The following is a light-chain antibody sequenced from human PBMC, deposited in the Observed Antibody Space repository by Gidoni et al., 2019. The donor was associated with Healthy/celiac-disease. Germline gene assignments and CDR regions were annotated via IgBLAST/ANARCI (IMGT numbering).Light chain of an antibody. CDR3: QQSYSTPIT. J-gene: IGKJ3*01. Sequence: DIQMTQSPSSLSASVGDRVTIACRASQSISSYLNWYQPKPGKAPQLLIYAASSLQSGVPSRFSGSGSGTDFTLTISSLQPEDFATYYCQQSYSTPITFGPGTKVDIK. V-gene: IGKV1-39*01. CDR2: AAS. CDR1: QSISSY.